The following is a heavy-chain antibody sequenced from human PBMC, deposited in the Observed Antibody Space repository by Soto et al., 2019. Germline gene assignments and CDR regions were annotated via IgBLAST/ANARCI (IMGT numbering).Heavy chain of an antibody. J-gene: IGHJ6*02. CDR1: LFSFSKYA. V-gene: IGHV3-23*01. D-gene: IGHD3-3*01. Sequence: LXRSRAASLFSFSKYAMNWVRQAPGKGLEWVSGISSSGGSTAYGDSVKGRFTISRDNSKNTLYLQMNSLRADDAAVYFCAKGHDFWTTYSYYYGMYVWGQGTTVTVSS. CDR3: AKGHDFWTTYSYYYGMYV. CDR2: ISSSGGST.